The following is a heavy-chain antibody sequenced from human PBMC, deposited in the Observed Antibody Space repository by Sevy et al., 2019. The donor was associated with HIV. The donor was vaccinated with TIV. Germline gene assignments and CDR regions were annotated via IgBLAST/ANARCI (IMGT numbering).Heavy chain of an antibody. J-gene: IGHJ4*02. D-gene: IGHD3-10*01. Sequence: GESLKISCKGSGYSFSTNWIAWVRQMPGKGLEWMGVIYPSDSDTRYSSSFQGQVTISADKSISTAYLQWSGLKASDTAMYYCARLGRSGFAGDYWGQGTLVTVSS. CDR2: IYPSDSDT. V-gene: IGHV5-51*01. CDR3: ARLGRSGFAGDY. CDR1: GYSFSTNW.